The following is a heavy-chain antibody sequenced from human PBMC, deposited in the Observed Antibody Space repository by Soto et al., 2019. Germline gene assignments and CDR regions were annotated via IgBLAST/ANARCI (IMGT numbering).Heavy chain of an antibody. CDR1: GGSISSYY. CDR3: AREAMPYYYGSGTAPDY. CDR2: IYYSGNT. D-gene: IGHD3-10*01. V-gene: IGHV4-59*12. J-gene: IGHJ4*02. Sequence: QVQLQESGPGLVKPSETLSLTCTVSGGSISSYYWSWIRQPPGKGLEWIGYIYYSGNTNYNPSLKSRDTISVDTSKNQFSLKLSSVTAADTAVYYCAREAMPYYYGSGTAPDYWGQGTLVTVSS.